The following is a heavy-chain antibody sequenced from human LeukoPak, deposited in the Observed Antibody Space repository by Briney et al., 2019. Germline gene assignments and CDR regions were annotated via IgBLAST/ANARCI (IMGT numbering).Heavy chain of an antibody. CDR3: AREGRGSGSYTFDY. CDR2: IYYSGST. V-gene: IGHV4-59*01. J-gene: IGHJ4*02. CDR1: GGSISSYY. D-gene: IGHD3-10*01. Sequence: PSETLCLTCTVSGGSISSYYWSWIRQPPGKGLEWIGYIYYSGSTNYNPSLKSRVTISVDTSKNQFSLKLSSVTAADTAVYYCAREGRGSGSYTFDYWGQGTLVTVSS.